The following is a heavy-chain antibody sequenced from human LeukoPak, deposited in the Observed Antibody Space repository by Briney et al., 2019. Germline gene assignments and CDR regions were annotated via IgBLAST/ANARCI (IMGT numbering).Heavy chain of an antibody. D-gene: IGHD3-22*01. Sequence: SQTLSLTCAISGDSVSSNSAAWNWIRQSPSRGLEWLGRTYYRSKWYNDYAVSVKSRITINPDTSKNQFSMQLNSVTPEDTAVYYCARQGPYKPYYYDSRGTDYMDVWGKGTTVTISS. CDR1: GDSVSSNSAA. J-gene: IGHJ6*03. CDR3: ARQGPYKPYYYDSRGTDYMDV. V-gene: IGHV6-1*01. CDR2: TYYRSKWYN.